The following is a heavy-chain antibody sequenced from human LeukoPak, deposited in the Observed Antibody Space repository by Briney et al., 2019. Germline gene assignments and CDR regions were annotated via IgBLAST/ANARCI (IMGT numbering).Heavy chain of an antibody. CDR2: INHSGST. CDR1: GGSFSGYY. V-gene: IGHV4-34*01. CDR3: ARGRRWLQPTKYYFDY. J-gene: IGHJ4*02. D-gene: IGHD5-24*01. Sequence: PSETLSLTCAVYGGSFSGYYWSWIRQPPGKGLEWIGEINHSGSTNYNPSLKSRVTISVDTSKNQFSLKLSSVTAADTAVYYCARGRRWLQPTKYYFDYWGQGTLVTVSS.